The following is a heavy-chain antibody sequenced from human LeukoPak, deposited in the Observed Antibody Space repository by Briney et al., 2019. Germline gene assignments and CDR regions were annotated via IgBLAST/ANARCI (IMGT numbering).Heavy chain of an antibody. CDR1: GFIFSSYS. V-gene: IGHV3-48*02. CDR2: ITSTDSST. J-gene: IGHJ4*02. CDR3: VRDSSWSFDY. Sequence: GGSLRLSCAASGFIFSSYSMNWVRQAPGKGLEWVSYITSTDSSTHFADSVKGRFTISRDNAKNSPYLQMNSLRDEDTAVYYCVRDSSWSFDYWGQGTLVTVSS. D-gene: IGHD2-15*01.